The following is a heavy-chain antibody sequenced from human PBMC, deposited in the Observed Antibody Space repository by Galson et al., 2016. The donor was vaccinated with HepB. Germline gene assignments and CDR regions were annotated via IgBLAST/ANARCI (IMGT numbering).Heavy chain of an antibody. J-gene: IGHJ4*02. Sequence: SLRLSCAASGFSFITYSLNWVRQSPGKGLEWVSGISGSGANTYYANAVKGRFTISRDSSNNTLYLQVNSLRAEDTALYFCARYSNSWAPFDHWGQGSLVTVSS. V-gene: IGHV3-23*01. CDR2: ISGSGANT. D-gene: IGHD6-13*01. CDR1: GFSFITYS. CDR3: ARYSNSWAPFDH.